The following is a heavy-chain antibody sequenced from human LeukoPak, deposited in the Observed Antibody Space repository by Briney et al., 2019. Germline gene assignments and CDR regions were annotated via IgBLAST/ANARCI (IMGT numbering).Heavy chain of an antibody. CDR2: IIPIFGTA. CDR1: GGTFSSYA. CDR3: ARVVRDSSGYVPHYFDY. V-gene: IGHV1-69*05. Sequence: ASVKASCKASGGTFSSYAISWVRQAPGQGLEWMGGIIPIFGTANYAQKFQGRVTITTDESTSTAYMELSSLRSEDTAVYYCARVVRDSSGYVPHYFDYWGQGTLVTVSS. D-gene: IGHD3-22*01. J-gene: IGHJ4*02.